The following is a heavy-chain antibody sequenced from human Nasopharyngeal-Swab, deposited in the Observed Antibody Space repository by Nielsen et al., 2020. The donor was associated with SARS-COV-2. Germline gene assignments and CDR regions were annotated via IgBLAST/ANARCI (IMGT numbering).Heavy chain of an antibody. CDR1: GFTFSSHA. D-gene: IGHD1-1*01. CDR2: LIENGVDT. V-gene: IGHV3-23*01. CDR3: ARGNNWSFDY. Sequence: GESLKISCVASGFTFSSHAMSWVRQAPGKGLEWVSGLIENGVDTYYAESVKGRFTVSRDNSRNTLYLQMNSLRAEDTAVYYCARGNNWSFDYWGQGTLVTVSA. J-gene: IGHJ4*02.